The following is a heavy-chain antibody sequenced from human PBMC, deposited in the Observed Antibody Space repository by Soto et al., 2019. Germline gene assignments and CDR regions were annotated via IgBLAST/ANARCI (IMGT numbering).Heavy chain of an antibody. CDR2: ISYDGSNK. CDR1: GFTFSSYA. J-gene: IGHJ6*02. D-gene: IGHD2-2*03. V-gene: IGHV3-30-3*01. CDR3: ARGGYCSSTSCYRYGMDV. Sequence: GGSLRLSCAASGFTFSSYAMHWVRQAPGKELEWVAVISYDGSNKYYADSVKGRFTISRDNSKNTLYLQMNSLRAEDTAVYYCARGGYCSSTSCYRYGMDVWGQGTTVTVSS.